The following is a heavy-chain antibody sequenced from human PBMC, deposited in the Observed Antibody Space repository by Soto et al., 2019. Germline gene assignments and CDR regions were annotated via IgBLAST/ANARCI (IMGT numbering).Heavy chain of an antibody. J-gene: IGHJ4*02. CDR3: AREITMVRGVINPLDY. CDR2: TFYRSKLYN. Sequence: SQTLSLTCAISGDSVSSNSAAWNWIRQSPSRGLEWLGRTFYRSKLYNDYAESVKSRITINPDTSKNQFSLQLNSVTPEDTAVYYCAREITMVRGVINPLDYWGQGTLVTVSS. CDR1: GDSVSSNSAA. V-gene: IGHV6-1*01. D-gene: IGHD3-10*01.